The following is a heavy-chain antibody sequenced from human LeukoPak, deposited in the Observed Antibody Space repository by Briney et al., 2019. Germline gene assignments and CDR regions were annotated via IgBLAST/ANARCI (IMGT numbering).Heavy chain of an antibody. CDR1: GFTFSSYS. CDR3: ARDLTGRGDY. D-gene: IGHD1-20*01. CDR2: ISSSSSYI. J-gene: IGHJ4*02. Sequence: AGGSLRLSCAASGFTFSSYSMNWVRQAPGKGLEWVSSISSSSSYIYYAVSVKGRFTISRDNAKNSLYLQMNSLRAEDTAVYYCARDLTGRGDYWGQGTLVTVSS. V-gene: IGHV3-21*01.